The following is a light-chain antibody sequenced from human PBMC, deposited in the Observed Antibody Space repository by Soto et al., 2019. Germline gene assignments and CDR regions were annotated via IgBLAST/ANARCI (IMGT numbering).Light chain of an antibody. CDR2: GVT. CDR3: SSYAGSNIYV. Sequence: SALTQPPSASGSPGQSVTLSCTGTSSDVGRYNYVSWYQQHPGKAPKLLIYGVTQRPSGVPDRFSASKSGNTASLTVSGLQDEDEGYYYCSSYAGSNIYVFGTGTKVTVL. V-gene: IGLV2-8*01. J-gene: IGLJ1*01. CDR1: SSDVGRYNY.